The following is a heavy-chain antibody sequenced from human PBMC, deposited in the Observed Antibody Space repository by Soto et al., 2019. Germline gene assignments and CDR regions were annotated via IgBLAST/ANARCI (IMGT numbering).Heavy chain of an antibody. CDR2: IYYSGST. D-gene: IGHD3-3*01. CDR3: ASPGITIFGVVINHYGMDV. CDR1: GGSISSGDYS. V-gene: IGHV4-31*11. J-gene: IGHJ6*02. Sequence: SETLSLTCAVSGGSISSGDYSWNWIRQHPGKGLEWIGYIYYSGSTYYNPSLKSRVTISMDTSKNQFSLKLTSVTAADTAVYYCASPGITIFGVVINHYGMDVWGQGTTVTVSS.